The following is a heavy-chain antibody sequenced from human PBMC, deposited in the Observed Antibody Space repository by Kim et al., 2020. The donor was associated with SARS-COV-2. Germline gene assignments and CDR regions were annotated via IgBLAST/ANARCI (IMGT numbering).Heavy chain of an antibody. Sequence: ASVKVSCKASGYTFTSYGISWVRQAPGQGLEWMGWISAYNGNTNYAQKLQGRVTMTTDTSTSTAYMELRSLRSDDTAVYYCARGTPKPGYYYYGMDVWGQGTTVTVSS. CDR1: GYTFTSYG. CDR3: ARGTPKPGYYYYGMDV. V-gene: IGHV1-18*01. CDR2: ISAYNGNT. J-gene: IGHJ6*02.